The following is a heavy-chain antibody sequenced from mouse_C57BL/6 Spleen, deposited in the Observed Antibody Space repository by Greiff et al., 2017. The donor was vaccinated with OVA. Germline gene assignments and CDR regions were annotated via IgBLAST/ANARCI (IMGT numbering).Heavy chain of an antibody. D-gene: IGHD2-10*01. Sequence: EVKLVESGGGLVKPGGSLKLSCAASGFTFSDYGMHWVRQAPEKGLEWVAYISSGSSTIYYADTVKGRFTISRDNAKNTLFLQMTSLRSEDTAMYYYARTYYGNYGFDYWGQGTTLTVSS. J-gene: IGHJ2*01. CDR1: GFTFSDYG. CDR2: ISSGSSTI. V-gene: IGHV5-17*01. CDR3: ARTYYGNYGFDY.